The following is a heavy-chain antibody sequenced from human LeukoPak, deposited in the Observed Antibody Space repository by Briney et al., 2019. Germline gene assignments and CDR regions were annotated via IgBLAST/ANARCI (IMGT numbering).Heavy chain of an antibody. V-gene: IGHV3-23*01. CDR3: AKAPVTSCRGAFCYPFDS. J-gene: IGHJ4*02. CDR2: TSSSDAGK. D-gene: IGHD2-15*01. Sequence: PGGSLRLSCVASGFTLSSYWMNWVRQAPGKGLEWVSATSSSDAGKYYADSVRGRFTISRDNSRNTMYLQMNSLRVEDAAVYYCAKAPVTSCRGAFCYPFDSWGQGTLVTVSS. CDR1: GFTLSSYW.